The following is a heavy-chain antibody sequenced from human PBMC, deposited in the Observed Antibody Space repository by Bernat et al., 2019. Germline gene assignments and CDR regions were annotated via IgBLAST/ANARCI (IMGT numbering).Heavy chain of an antibody. D-gene: IGHD2-15*01. CDR2: INSDGSST. CDR1: GFTFSSYW. V-gene: IGHV3-74*01. Sequence: EVQLVESGGGLVQPGGSLRLSCAASGFTFSSYWMHWVRQAPGKGLVWVSRINSDGSSTSYADSVKGRFTISRVNAKNTLYLQMNSLRAEDTAVYYCARAEVVVAATGYYYGMDVWGQGTTVTVSS. CDR3: ARAEVVVAATGYYYGMDV. J-gene: IGHJ6*02.